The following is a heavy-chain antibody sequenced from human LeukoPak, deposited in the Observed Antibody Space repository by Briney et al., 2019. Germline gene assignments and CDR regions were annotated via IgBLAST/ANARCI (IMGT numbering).Heavy chain of an antibody. CDR3: ARDNTVMSYYYYMDV. Sequence: ETLSLTCTVSGGSISSSSYYWGWIRQPPGKGLEWIGSIYYSGSTYYNPSLKSRVTISVDTSKNQFSLKLSSVTAADTAVYYCARDNTVMSYYYYMDVWGKGTTVTVSS. V-gene: IGHV4-39*07. CDR2: IYYSGST. D-gene: IGHD4-11*01. J-gene: IGHJ6*03. CDR1: GGSISSSSYY.